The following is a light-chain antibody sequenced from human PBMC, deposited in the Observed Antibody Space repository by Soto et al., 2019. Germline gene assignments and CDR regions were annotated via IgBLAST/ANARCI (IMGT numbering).Light chain of an antibody. Sequence: QSALTQPPSASGSPGQSVTISCTGTSSDVGGYNFVSWYQQHPGKAPKLLIYEVSKRPSGVPDRFSGSKSDNTASLTVSRLQAADEADYYCSSFAGGNNLLFGGGTKVTVL. J-gene: IGLJ2*01. CDR1: SSDVGGYNF. CDR2: EVS. V-gene: IGLV2-8*01. CDR3: SSFAGGNNLL.